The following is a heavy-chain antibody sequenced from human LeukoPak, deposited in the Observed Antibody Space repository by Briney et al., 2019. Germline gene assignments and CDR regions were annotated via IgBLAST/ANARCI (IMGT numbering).Heavy chain of an antibody. CDR2: IYPGDSDT. CDR3: ARVGRSIAVAGTGWFDP. V-gene: IGHV5-51*01. CDR1: GYSITSYW. D-gene: IGHD6-19*01. J-gene: IGHJ5*02. Sequence: PGESLKISCMGSGYSITSYWMGWVRQMPGKGLEWMGIIYPGDSDTRYSPSFQGQVTISADKSISTAYLQWSSLKASDTAMYYCARVGRSIAVAGTGWFDPWGQGTLVTVSS.